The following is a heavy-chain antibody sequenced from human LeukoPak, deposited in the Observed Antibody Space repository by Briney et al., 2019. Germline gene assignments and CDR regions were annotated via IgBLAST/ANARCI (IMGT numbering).Heavy chain of an antibody. V-gene: IGHV4-61*02. Sequence: SQTLSLTCTVSGGSISSGSYYWSWIRQPAGKGLEWIGRIYTSGSTNYNPSLKSRVTISVDTSKNQFSLKLSSVTAADTAVYYCARAPRWPAATDAFDIWGQGTMVTVSS. CDR3: ARAPRWPAATDAFDI. J-gene: IGHJ3*02. D-gene: IGHD1-26*01. CDR2: IYTSGST. CDR1: GGSISSGSYY.